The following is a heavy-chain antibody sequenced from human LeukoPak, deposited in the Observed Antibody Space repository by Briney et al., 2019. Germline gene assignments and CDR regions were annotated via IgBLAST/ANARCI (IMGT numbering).Heavy chain of an antibody. J-gene: IGHJ4*02. CDR3: ARGITMVRGVTYYFDY. CDR2: ISAYNGNT. V-gene: IGHV1-18*04. CDR1: GYTFIGYY. D-gene: IGHD3-10*01. Sequence: ASVKVSCKASGYTFIGYYMHWVRQAPGQGLEWMGWISAYNGNTNYAQKLQGRVTMTTDTSTSTAYMELRSLRSDDTAVYYCARGITMVRGVTYYFDYWGQGTLVTVSS.